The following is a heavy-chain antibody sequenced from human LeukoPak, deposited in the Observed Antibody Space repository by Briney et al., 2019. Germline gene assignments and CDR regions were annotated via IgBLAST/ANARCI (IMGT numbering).Heavy chain of an antibody. J-gene: IGHJ4*02. Sequence: PGGSLRLSCAASGFTFSSYSMNWVRQAPGKGLEWVSSISSSSSYIYYADSVKGRFTISRDNAKNSLYLQMNSLRAEDTAVYYCARDGGAYYYDSSGYHFDYWGQGTLVTVSS. CDR3: ARDGGAYYYDSSGYHFDY. CDR2: ISSSSSYI. V-gene: IGHV3-21*01. D-gene: IGHD3-22*01. CDR1: GFTFSSYS.